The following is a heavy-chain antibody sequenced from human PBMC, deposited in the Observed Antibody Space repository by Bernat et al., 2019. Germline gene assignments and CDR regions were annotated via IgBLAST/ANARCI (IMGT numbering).Heavy chain of an antibody. CDR2: IDPSDSYT. CDR3: ARLRRYCSSTSCYSKWFDP. D-gene: IGHD2-2*01. Sequence: EVQLVQSGAEVKKPGESLKISCKGSGYSFTSYWISWVRQMPGKGLEWMGRIDPSDSYTNYSPSFQGHVTISADKSISTAYLQWSSLKASDTAMYYCARLRRYCSSTSCYSKWFDPWGQGTLVTVSS. J-gene: IGHJ5*02. CDR1: GYSFTSYW. V-gene: IGHV5-10-1*01.